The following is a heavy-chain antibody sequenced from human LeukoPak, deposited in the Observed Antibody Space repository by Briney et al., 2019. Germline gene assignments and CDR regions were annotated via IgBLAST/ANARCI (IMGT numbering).Heavy chain of an antibody. V-gene: IGHV3-33*01. CDR2: IWYDGSNI. Sequence: QPGGSLRLSCTASGISFSSHGMHWVRQASGKGLEWVAVIWYDGSNIYYADSVKGRFTISRDNSKNTLYLQLNSLRAEDTALYYCARARNDYDSNGFSLLDYWGQGTLVTVSS. J-gene: IGHJ4*02. D-gene: IGHD3-22*01. CDR1: GISFSSHG. CDR3: ARARNDYDSNGFSLLDY.